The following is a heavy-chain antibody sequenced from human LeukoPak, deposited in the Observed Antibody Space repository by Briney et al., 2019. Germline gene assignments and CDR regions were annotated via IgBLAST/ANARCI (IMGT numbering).Heavy chain of an antibody. V-gene: IGHV1-2*02. J-gene: IGHJ3*01. D-gene: IGHD1-26*01. CDR2: INPTRNVT. Sequence: ASVKVSCKASAYTFTGHYIHWVRQAPGQGLEWMGWINPTRNVTKFSQKFQGRVTLACDKSTSTAYMELSGLTSDDTAVFFCAEERFDAFDLWGQGTMVTVSS. CDR3: AEERFDAFDL. CDR1: AYTFTGHY.